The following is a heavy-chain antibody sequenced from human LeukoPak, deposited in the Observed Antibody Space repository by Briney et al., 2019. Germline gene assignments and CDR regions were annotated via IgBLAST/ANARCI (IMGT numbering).Heavy chain of an antibody. CDR3: ARERTPKYYYGSGSYDRYYDH. CDR2: MSSSGSTR. J-gene: IGHJ4*02. CDR1: GFTLSDYY. D-gene: IGHD3-10*01. Sequence: PGGSLRLSCAASGFTLSDYYMNWIRQAPGKGLEWISFMSSSGSTRYYADSVKGRFTISRDTTKNSLYLQMNSLRAEDTAVYYCARERTPKYYYGSGSYDRYYDHWGQGTLVTVSS. V-gene: IGHV3-11*04.